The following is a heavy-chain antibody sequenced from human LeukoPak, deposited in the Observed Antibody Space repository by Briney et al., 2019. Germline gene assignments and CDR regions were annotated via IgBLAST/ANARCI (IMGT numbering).Heavy chain of an antibody. J-gene: IGHJ4*02. CDR3: ARGPTNGQAFDY. CDR1: GFTVSNYW. D-gene: IGHD1-1*01. V-gene: IGHV3-74*01. CDR2: INSDARST. Sequence: GGSLRLSCAASGFTVSNYWMHWVRQAPGKGLVWVSRINSDARSTSYADSVKGRFTISRDNAKNSLYLQMNSLRAEDTAVYYCARGPTNGQAFDYWGQGTLVSVSS.